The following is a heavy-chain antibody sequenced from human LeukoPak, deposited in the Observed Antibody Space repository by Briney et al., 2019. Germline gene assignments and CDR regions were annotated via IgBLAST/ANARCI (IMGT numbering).Heavy chain of an antibody. CDR1: GFTFSSYS. CDR3: ARDSYHWNDGWFDP. V-gene: IGHV3-21*04. J-gene: IGHJ5*02. Sequence: GGSLRLSCAASGFTFSSYSMNWVRQAPGKGLEWVSSISSSSSYIYYADSVKGRFTISRDNAKNSLYPEMNSLRAEDTALYYCARDSYHWNDGWFDPWGQGTLVTVSS. D-gene: IGHD1-1*01. CDR2: ISSSSSYI.